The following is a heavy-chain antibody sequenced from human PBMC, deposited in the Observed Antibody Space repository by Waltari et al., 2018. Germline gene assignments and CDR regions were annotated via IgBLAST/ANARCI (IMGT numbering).Heavy chain of an antibody. D-gene: IGHD3-10*01. CDR3: ARDRPYYGSGSYYDYDAFDI. V-gene: IGHV4-61*02. CDR2: IYTSGST. CDR1: GGSISSGSYY. Sequence: QVQLQESGPGLVKPSQTLSLTCTVSGGSISSGSYYWSWIRQPAGKGLEWIGRIYTSGSTNYNPSLKSRVTISVDTSKNQFSLKLSSVTAADTAVYYCARDRPYYGSGSYYDYDAFDIWGQVTMVTVSS. J-gene: IGHJ3*02.